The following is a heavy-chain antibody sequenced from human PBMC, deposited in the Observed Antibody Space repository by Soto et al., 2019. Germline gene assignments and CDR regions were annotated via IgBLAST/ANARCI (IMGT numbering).Heavy chain of an antibody. CDR3: TTDFNRSVDGIGFVS. CDR2: IKSKTDGGTT. V-gene: IGHV3-15*01. CDR1: GFTFSNAW. Sequence: EVQLVESGGGLVKPGGSLRLSCAASGFTFSNAWMSWVRQAPGKGLEWVGSIKSKTDGGTTDYAAPVKGRFTISRDDSKNTLNLQMNRLKTVDTAVYYCTTDFNRSVDGIGFVSWGQGTLVTVSS. D-gene: IGHD6-19*01. J-gene: IGHJ4*02.